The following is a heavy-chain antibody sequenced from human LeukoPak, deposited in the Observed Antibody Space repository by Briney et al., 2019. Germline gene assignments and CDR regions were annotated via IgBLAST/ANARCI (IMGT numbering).Heavy chain of an antibody. V-gene: IGHV4-39*01. CDR3: ARGVEYYDILTGYYYYYYMDV. Sequence: SETLSLTCTVSGGSISSSSDYWGWIRQAPGKGLEWIGSIYYHENTYYNSSLKSRVTISVDTSKNQFSLKLNSVTAADTAVYYCARGVEYYDILTGYYYYYYMDVWGKGTTVTISS. D-gene: IGHD3-9*01. J-gene: IGHJ6*03. CDR2: IYYHENT. CDR1: GGSISSSSDY.